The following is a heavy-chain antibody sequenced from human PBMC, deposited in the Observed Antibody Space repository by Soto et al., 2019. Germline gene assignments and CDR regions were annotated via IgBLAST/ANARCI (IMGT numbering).Heavy chain of an antibody. D-gene: IGHD5-12*01. CDR3: ATALHGYNAFDY. CDR2: INAGTGKT. Sequence: ASVKVSCKASGYTFTTNAIHWVRQAPGQSREWMGWINAGTGKTKYSQTFQGRVTITRDASASTAYMELSSLRSEDTAVYYCATALHGYNAFDYWGQGTPVNVSS. V-gene: IGHV1-3*01. J-gene: IGHJ4*02. CDR1: GYTFTTNA.